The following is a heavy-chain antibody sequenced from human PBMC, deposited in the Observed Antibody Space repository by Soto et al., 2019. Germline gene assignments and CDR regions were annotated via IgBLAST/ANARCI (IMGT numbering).Heavy chain of an antibody. Sequence: GGSLRLSCAASGFTFRSYGMHWVRQAPGKGLEWVAVIWYDGSKKYYVDSVKGRFTTSRDNSKNTLFLEMSSLRVEDTAIYYCARGYSTSSGVFDYWGQGTLVTVSS. D-gene: IGHD1-26*01. CDR3: ARGYSTSSGVFDY. CDR2: IWYDGSKK. V-gene: IGHV3-33*01. J-gene: IGHJ4*02. CDR1: GFTFRSYG.